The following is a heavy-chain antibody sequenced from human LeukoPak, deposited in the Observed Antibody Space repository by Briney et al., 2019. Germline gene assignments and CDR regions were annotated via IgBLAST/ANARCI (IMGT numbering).Heavy chain of an antibody. CDR2: IFGSGGSP. Sequence: GGSLRLSCEASGFTFGSHAMYWVRQAPGKGLEWVAGIFGSGGSPHYADSVKGRFTISRGNPRNTVYLQINSLRDDDTAVYYCGKTTVGYSSGQKPAWPVDFWGQGTLVTVSS. CDR3: GKTTVGYSSGQKPAWPVDF. D-gene: IGHD5-18*01. V-gene: IGHV3-23*01. J-gene: IGHJ4*02. CDR1: GFTFGSHA.